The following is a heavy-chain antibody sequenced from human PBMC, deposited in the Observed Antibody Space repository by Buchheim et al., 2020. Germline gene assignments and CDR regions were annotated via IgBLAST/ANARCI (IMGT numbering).Heavy chain of an antibody. Sequence: QVQLQESGPGLVKPSGTLSLTCAVSGGSISSSNWWSWVRQPPGKGLEWFGEIYHSGSTNYNPSLKSRVTITVEKSTNQFSLKLSAVTAADTAVYYCASRGWGLLGTIDYWGQGTL. V-gene: IGHV4-4*02. CDR2: IYHSGST. CDR3: ASRGWGLLGTIDY. D-gene: IGHD7-27*01. CDR1: GGSISSSNW. J-gene: IGHJ4*02.